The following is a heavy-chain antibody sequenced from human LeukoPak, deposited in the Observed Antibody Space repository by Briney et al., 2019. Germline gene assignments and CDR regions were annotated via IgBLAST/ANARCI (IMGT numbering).Heavy chain of an antibody. Sequence: SGGSLRLSCAASGFTFSSYAMHWVRQAPGKGLEWVAVISYDGSNKYYADSVKGRFTISRDNAKNSLYLQMNSLRAEDTAVYYCARDWSGGDAFDIWGQGTMVTVSS. D-gene: IGHD3-3*01. CDR3: ARDWSGGDAFDI. CDR2: ISYDGSNK. V-gene: IGHV3-30-3*01. CDR1: GFTFSSYA. J-gene: IGHJ3*02.